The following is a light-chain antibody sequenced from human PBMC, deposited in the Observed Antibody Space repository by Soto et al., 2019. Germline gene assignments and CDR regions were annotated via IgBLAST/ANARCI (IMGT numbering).Light chain of an antibody. CDR3: SSYTTSSTLLDV. CDR1: SSDVGGYNS. CDR2: EVS. Sequence: QSALTQPASVSGSPGQSITISCTGTSSDVGGYNSVSWYQQHPGKAPKLMIYEVSNRPSGVSNRFSGCKSGNTASLNISGLQAVYEADYYCSSYTTSSTLLDVFGTGTKVTVL. V-gene: IGLV2-14*01. J-gene: IGLJ1*01.